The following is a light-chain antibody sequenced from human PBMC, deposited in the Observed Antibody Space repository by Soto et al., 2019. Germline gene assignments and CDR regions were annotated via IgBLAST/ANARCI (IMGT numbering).Light chain of an antibody. Sequence: QSALTQPASVSGSPGQSITISCTGTSFDVDDYNSVSWYQQPPGKAPKLIIYEVNNRPSGVSNRFSGSNSDNTASLTISGLQAEDEADHYCSLYTNSSTPSYVFGTGTKVTVL. CDR2: EVN. J-gene: IGLJ1*01. CDR1: SFDVDDYNS. V-gene: IGLV2-14*01. CDR3: SLYTNSSTPSYV.